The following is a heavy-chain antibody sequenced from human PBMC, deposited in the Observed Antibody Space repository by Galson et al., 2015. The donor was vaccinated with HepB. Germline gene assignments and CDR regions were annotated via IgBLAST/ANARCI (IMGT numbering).Heavy chain of an antibody. V-gene: IGHV1-2*02. D-gene: IGHD2-2*01. CDR1: GYTFTGYY. Sequence: SVKVSCKASGYTFTGYYMHWVRQAPGQGLEWMGWINPNSGGTNYAQKFQGRVTMTRDTSISTAYMELSRLRSDDTAVYYCAREPNTLGYCSSTSCPGWDYWGQGTMVTVSS. J-gene: IGHJ3*01. CDR2: INPNSGGT. CDR3: AREPNTLGYCSSTSCPGWDY.